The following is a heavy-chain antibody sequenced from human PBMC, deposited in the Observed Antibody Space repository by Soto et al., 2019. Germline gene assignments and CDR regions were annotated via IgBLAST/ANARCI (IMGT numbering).Heavy chain of an antibody. J-gene: IGHJ6*03. CDR1: GFTFSSYS. D-gene: IGHD3-10*01. CDR2: ISSSSSTI. V-gene: IGHV3-48*01. CDR3: ARDGLLWFGEPYMHV. Sequence: EVQLVESGGGLVQPGGSLRLSCAASGFTFSSYSMNWVRQAPGKGLEWVSYISSSSSTIYYADSVKGRFTISRDNAKNSLYLAMNRLRAEDTAVYYCARDGLLWFGEPYMHVWGKGTTVTVSS.